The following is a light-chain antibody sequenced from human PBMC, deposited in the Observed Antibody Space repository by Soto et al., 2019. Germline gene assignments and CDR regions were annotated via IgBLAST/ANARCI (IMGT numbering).Light chain of an antibody. J-gene: IGKJ5*01. V-gene: IGKV1-39*01. CDR1: QTIKNS. Sequence: DIQMSQSPSSLSASVGDRVTITCRASQTIKNSLNWYQQKSGSAPNLLIYSASSLHLGVPSRFSGSKSRTDFTLTISGLQPEDFATYYCQQYHSAPVTFGQGTRLEIK. CDR2: SAS. CDR3: QQYHSAPVT.